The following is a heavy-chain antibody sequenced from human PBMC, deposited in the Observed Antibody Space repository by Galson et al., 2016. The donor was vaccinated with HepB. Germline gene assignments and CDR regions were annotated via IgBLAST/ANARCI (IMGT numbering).Heavy chain of an antibody. Sequence: SLRLSCAASGFAFSIYAMSWVRQAPGKGLEWVSTISGDGSSISYADSVRGRFTISRDNAKNTLYLQMNSLRVDDTAVYYCARGGGGVVKYGTDVWGQGTTVTVSS. CDR1: GFAFSIYA. J-gene: IGHJ6*02. CDR3: ARGGGGVVKYGTDV. V-gene: IGHV3-74*01. CDR2: ISGDGSSI. D-gene: IGHD2-21*01.